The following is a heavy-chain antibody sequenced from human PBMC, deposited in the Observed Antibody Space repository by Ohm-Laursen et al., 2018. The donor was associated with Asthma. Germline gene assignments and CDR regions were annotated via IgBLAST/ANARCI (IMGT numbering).Heavy chain of an antibody. J-gene: IGHJ5*02. CDR2: IYYSGST. D-gene: IGHD1-14*01. Sequence: TLFLTCTVSGGSISSGGYYWSWIRQHPGKGLEWIGYIYYSGSTYYNPSLKSRVTISVDTSKNQFSLKLSSVTAADTAVYYCARLPRTEGNWFDPWGQGTLVTVSS. CDR1: GGSISSGGYY. V-gene: IGHV4-31*03. CDR3: ARLPRTEGNWFDP.